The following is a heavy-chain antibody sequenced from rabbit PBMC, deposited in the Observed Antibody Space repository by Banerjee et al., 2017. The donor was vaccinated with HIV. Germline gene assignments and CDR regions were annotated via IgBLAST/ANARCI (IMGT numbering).Heavy chain of an antibody. CDR1: GFSFRSSYD. D-gene: IGHD6-1*01. V-gene: IGHV1S45*01. Sequence: QEQLVESGGDMVQPEGSLTLTCTASGFSFRSSYDMGWVRQAPGKGLEWIACICGGSSGGTYYASWAKGRFTISKTSSTTVTLQMTSLTAADTATYFCTRDGASNNYGFNLWGPSTLVTVS. CDR2: ICGGSSGGT. J-gene: IGHJ4*01. CDR3: TRDGASNNYGFNL.